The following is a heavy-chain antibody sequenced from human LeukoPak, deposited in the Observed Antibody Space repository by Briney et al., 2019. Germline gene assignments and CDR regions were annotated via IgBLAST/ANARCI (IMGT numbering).Heavy chain of an antibody. Sequence: ASVKVSCKAFGYTFATYGISWVRQAPRQGLEWMAWISTYNGDTKYAQSLQGRVTLSTDTSTNTAYMELWSLRSEDTAVYFCASDYLRGAYFDYWGQGTLVTVSS. D-gene: IGHD1-26*01. CDR3: ASDYLRGAYFDY. V-gene: IGHV1-18*04. CDR1: GYTFATYG. J-gene: IGHJ4*02. CDR2: ISTYNGDT.